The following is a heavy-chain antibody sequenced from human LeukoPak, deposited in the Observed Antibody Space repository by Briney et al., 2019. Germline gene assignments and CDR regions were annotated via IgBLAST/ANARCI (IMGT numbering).Heavy chain of an antibody. D-gene: IGHD3-3*01. Sequence: GGSLRLPCAASGFTFNNYGMHWVRQAPGKGLEWVAFIRYNGNNQYYADSVKGRFTISRDNSKNTLYLQMNSLKGDDAAVYYCARDGHGDFWRARRTYYMDVWGKGTTVTVSS. CDR2: IRYNGNNQ. CDR1: GFTFNNYG. V-gene: IGHV3-30*02. J-gene: IGHJ6*03. CDR3: ARDGHGDFWRARRTYYMDV.